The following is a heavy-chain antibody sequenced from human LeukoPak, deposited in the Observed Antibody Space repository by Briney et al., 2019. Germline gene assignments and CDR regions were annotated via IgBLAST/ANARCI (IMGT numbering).Heavy chain of an antibody. Sequence: PGRSLRLSCAASGFTFSRYGMHWVRQAPGKGLEWVAVIWNDGSKQYYADSVKGRFTISRDNSKNTLDLQMNSLRVEDTAVYYCARSVRVNWIDPWGQGTLVTVSS. CDR3: ARSVRVNWIDP. V-gene: IGHV3-33*01. CDR2: IWNDGSKQ. CDR1: GFTFSRYG. D-gene: IGHD3-10*01. J-gene: IGHJ5*02.